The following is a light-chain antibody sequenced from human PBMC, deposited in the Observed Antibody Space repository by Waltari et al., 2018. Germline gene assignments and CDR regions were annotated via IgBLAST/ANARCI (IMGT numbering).Light chain of an antibody. V-gene: IGKV3-15*01. Sequence: EAVMTQSPATLSVSPGERVPLSCRASQSISINLAWYQQKPGQAPRLLIYGASTRVTGIPARFSGSGSRTEFTLTISSLQSEDFAVYFCQQYNNWPLTFGGGTKVEI. J-gene: IGKJ4*01. CDR1: QSISIN. CDR3: QQYNNWPLT. CDR2: GAS.